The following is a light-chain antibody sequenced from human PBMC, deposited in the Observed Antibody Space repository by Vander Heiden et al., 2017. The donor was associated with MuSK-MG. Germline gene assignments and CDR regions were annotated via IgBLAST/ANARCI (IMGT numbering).Light chain of an antibody. Sequence: QPVFPQPPSVSAAPGQKVPSSCPGSSSNIRNNHTSWYQQHPGTAHKLLFYENNKRSSGIPDRFSGSKSGTSATLGITGHQTGDEADYYCGTWNSSLSAVVFGGGTKLTVL. J-gene: IGLJ2*01. CDR1: SSNIRNNH. V-gene: IGLV1-51*02. CDR2: ENN. CDR3: GTWNSSLSAVV.